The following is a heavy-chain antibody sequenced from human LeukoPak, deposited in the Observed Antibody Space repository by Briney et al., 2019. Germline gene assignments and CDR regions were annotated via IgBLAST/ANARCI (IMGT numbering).Heavy chain of an antibody. CDR1: GFTFSHYN. CDR2: ISSSSSYI. CDR3: ARDQSSGWHDYFDY. J-gene: IGHJ4*02. D-gene: IGHD6-19*01. Sequence: NLGGSLRLSCAASGFTFSHYNMNWVRQAPGKGLEWVSSISSSSSYIYYADSVKGRFTISRDNAKNSLYLQMNSLRAEDTAVYYCARDQSSGWHDYFDYWGQGTLVTVSS. V-gene: IGHV3-21*01.